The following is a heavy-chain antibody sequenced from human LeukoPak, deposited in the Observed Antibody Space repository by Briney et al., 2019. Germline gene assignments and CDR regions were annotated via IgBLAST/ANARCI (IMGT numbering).Heavy chain of an antibody. CDR1: S. D-gene: IGHD6-13*01. J-gene: IGHJ4*02. V-gene: IGHV3-21*01. Sequence: SMNWVRQAPGKGLEWVSSISSSSSYIYYADSVKGRFTISRDNAKNSLYLQMNSLRAEDTAVYYCAGGRYLTTSGGAAAGFLDYWGQGSLVTVST. CDR3: AGGRYLTTSGGAAAGFLDY. CDR2: ISSSSSYI.